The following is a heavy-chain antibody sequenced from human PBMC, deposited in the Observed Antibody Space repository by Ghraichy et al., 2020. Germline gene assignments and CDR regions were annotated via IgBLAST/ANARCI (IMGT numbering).Heavy chain of an antibody. CDR2: INHSGSS. Sequence: SETLSLTCAVYGGSIIGYYWTWIRQPPGKGLEWIGEINHSGSSDYNPSLKSRVTISLDTSKNQFSLKLSSVTAADTAVYYCASGRALFFRDAFDIWGQGTMVTVSS. V-gene: IGHV4-34*01. CDR1: GGSIIGYY. J-gene: IGHJ3*02. D-gene: IGHD3-3*01. CDR3: ASGRALFFRDAFDI.